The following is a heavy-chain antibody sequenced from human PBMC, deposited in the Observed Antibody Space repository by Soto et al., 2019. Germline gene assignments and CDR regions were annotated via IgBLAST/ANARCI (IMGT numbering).Heavy chain of an antibody. J-gene: IGHJ5*02. V-gene: IGHV1-46*01. CDR2: INPSGGST. CDR1: GYTFTSYY. Sequence: ASVKVSCKASGYTFTSYYMHWVRQAPGQGLEWMGIINPSGGSTSYAQKFQGRVTMTRDTSTSTVYMELSSLRSEDTAVYYCARDGTHILEWLLRNRYNWFDPWGKGTRVTVS. D-gene: IGHD3-3*01. CDR3: ARDGTHILEWLLRNRYNWFDP.